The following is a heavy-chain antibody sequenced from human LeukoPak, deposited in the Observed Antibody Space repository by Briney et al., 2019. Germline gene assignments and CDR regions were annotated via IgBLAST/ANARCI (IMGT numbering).Heavy chain of an antibody. Sequence: PGGSLRLSCTTSGFIFSDYYMSWIRQAPGKGLEWVSYISSSGSIIYYADSVKGRFTISTDNAKNSLYLQMNSLRAEDTAVYYCARDRFSGSYPLDYWGQGTLVTVSS. V-gene: IGHV3-11*01. CDR1: GFIFSDYY. CDR2: ISSSGSII. J-gene: IGHJ4*02. D-gene: IGHD1-26*01. CDR3: ARDRFSGSYPLDY.